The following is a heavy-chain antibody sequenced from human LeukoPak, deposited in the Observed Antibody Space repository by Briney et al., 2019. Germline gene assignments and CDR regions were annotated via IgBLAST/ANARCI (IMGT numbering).Heavy chain of an antibody. D-gene: IGHD4-11*01. CDR1: GYTFTGYY. J-gene: IGHJ4*02. CDR3: ARVGLPDYSNSQVDY. Sequence: VASVKVSCKASGYTFTGYYMHWVRQAPGQGLEWMGWINPNSGGTNYARKFRGRVTMTRDTSISTAYMELSRLRSDDTAVYYCARVGLPDYSNSQVDYWGQGTLITVSS. V-gene: IGHV1-2*02. CDR2: INPNSGGT.